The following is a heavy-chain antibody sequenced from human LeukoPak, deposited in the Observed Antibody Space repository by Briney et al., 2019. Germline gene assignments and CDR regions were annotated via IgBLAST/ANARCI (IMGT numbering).Heavy chain of an antibody. D-gene: IGHD5-12*01. CDR1: GLTFSSYP. V-gene: IGHV3-30*04. CDR2: ISYDGSNK. Sequence: PGGSLRLSCAASGLTFSSYPMHWVRQAPGKGLEWVAVISYDGSNKYYADSLKGRFTISRDNSKNTLYLQMNSLRAEDTAVYYCASGFFGGYRGHGGDYFDYWGQGTLVTVSS. J-gene: IGHJ4*02. CDR3: ASGFFGGYRGHGGDYFDY.